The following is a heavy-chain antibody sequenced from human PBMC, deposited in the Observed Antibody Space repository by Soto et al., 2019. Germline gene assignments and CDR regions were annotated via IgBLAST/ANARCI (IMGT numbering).Heavy chain of an antibody. J-gene: IGHJ4*02. Sequence: SVKVSCKASGVTFSTYAISWVRQAPGQGLEWMGGIIPIFGTANYAQKFQGRVTITADKSTSTAYMELSSLRSEDTAVYYCARSERSNWTFDYWGQGTLVTVSS. V-gene: IGHV1-69*06. CDR3: ARSERSNWTFDY. CDR2: IIPIFGTA. CDR1: GVTFSTYA. D-gene: IGHD1-20*01.